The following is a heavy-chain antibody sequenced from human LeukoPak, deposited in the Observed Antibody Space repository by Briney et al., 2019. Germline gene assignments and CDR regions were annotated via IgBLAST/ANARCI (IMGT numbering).Heavy chain of an antibody. CDR2: IYSCGST. Sequence: GGSLRLSCAASGLTVSSNYLSWVRQAPGKGLEWVSVIYSCGSTYYADSVKGRFTISRDNSKNTLYLQMNSLRAEDTAVYYCARDPLYYYDSSGYYYGAFDIWGQGTMVTVSS. CDR1: GLTVSSNY. CDR3: ARDPLYYYDSSGYYYGAFDI. J-gene: IGHJ3*02. V-gene: IGHV3-66*01. D-gene: IGHD3-22*01.